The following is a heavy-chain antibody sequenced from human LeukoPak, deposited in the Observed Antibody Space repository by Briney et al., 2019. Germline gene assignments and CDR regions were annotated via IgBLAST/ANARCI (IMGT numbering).Heavy chain of an antibody. J-gene: IGHJ4*02. D-gene: IGHD6-13*01. Sequence: PGGSLRLSCAASGXTFSSYAMSWVRQAPGKGLEWVSAISGSGGSTDYADAVKGRFTISRDNSKNTLSLQMNSLRADDTAVYYCAKDMRYSSSWYPFDYWGQGTLVTVSS. V-gene: IGHV3-23*01. CDR3: AKDMRYSSSWYPFDY. CDR1: GXTFSSYA. CDR2: ISGSGGST.